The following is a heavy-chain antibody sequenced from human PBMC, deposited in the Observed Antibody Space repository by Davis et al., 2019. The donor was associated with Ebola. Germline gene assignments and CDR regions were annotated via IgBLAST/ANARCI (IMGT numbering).Heavy chain of an antibody. CDR3: ARDLTVTTLGVGWFDP. D-gene: IGHD4-17*01. Sequence: PGGSLRLSCAASGFTFSYYAMDWVRQAPGKGLDWVAFISDDGSNKYYADSVKGRFTISRDNSKNTLYLQMNSLRAEDTAVYYCARDLTVTTLGVGWFDPWGQGTLVTVSS. V-gene: IGHV3-30*04. CDR2: ISDDGSNK. CDR1: GFTFSYYA. J-gene: IGHJ5*02.